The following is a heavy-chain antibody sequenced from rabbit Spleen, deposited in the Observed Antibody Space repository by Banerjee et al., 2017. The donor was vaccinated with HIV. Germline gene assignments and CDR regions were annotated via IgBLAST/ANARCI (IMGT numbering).Heavy chain of an antibody. J-gene: IGHJ6*01. D-gene: IGHD8-1*01. CDR3: ARDSGSSFSSYGMDL. CDR1: GVSFISNSY. Sequence: QSLEESGGDLVKPGASLTLTCTASGVSFISNSYMCWVRQAPGKGLEWIACIDSGSSGFTYFASWAKGRFTISKTSSTTVTLQMTSLTAADTATYFCARDSGSSFSSYGMDLWDPGTLVTVS. CDR2: IDSGSSGFT. V-gene: IGHV1S40*01.